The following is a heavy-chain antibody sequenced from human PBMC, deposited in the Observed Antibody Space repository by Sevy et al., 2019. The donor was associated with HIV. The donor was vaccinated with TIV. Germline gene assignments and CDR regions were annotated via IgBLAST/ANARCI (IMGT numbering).Heavy chain of an antibody. Sequence: GGSLRLSCAVSGFTLSDHYIDWVRQAPGKGLEWVGRIRSNTDGGTTEYAAPLKGRFTISRDDSKNTLYLQMNILKSADTAVYYCTTDREYSDFKGGFDYWGRGALVTVSS. CDR3: TTDREYSDFKGGFDY. CDR2: IRSNTDGGTT. V-gene: IGHV3-15*07. D-gene: IGHD4-17*01. CDR1: GFTLSDHY. J-gene: IGHJ4*02.